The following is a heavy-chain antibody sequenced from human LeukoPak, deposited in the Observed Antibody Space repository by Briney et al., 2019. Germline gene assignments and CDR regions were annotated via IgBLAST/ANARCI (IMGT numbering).Heavy chain of an antibody. CDR3: AKDPANLLLYPAHFSH. CDR1: GHTFSRYV. Sequence: GGSLRLSCAASGHTFSRYVMNWARQAPGKGGEGGSAISVSGVSTSFAVSVKGLFTISRDNSKTTLYLHMNSLRAEYTAIYFCAKDPANLLLYPAHFSHCGQGTLFSVSS. D-gene: IGHD2-2*01. CDR2: ISVSGVST. J-gene: IGHJ1*01. V-gene: IGHV3-23*01.